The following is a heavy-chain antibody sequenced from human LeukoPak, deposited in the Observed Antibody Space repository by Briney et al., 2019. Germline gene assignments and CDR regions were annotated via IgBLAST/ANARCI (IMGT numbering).Heavy chain of an antibody. V-gene: IGHV1-8*02. CDR2: MNPNSGNT. CDR3: AREGGYSYGLYDY. D-gene: IGHD5-18*01. CDR1: GYTFSSYD. J-gene: IGHJ4*02. Sequence: ASVKVSCKASGYTFSSYDINWVRQATGQGLEWMGWMNPNSGNTGYAQQFQGRVTMTRNTSISTAYMELSSLRSEDTAVYYCAREGGYSYGLYDYWGQGTLVTVSS.